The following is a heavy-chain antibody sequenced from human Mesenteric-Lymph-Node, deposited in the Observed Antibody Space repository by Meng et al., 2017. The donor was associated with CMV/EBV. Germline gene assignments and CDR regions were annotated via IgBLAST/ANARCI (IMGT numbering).Heavy chain of an antibody. J-gene: IGHJ4*02. CDR1: GFTFSSYS. D-gene: IGHD2-21*02. V-gene: IGHV3-21*01. CDR2: ISSSSSYI. Sequence: AASGFTFSSYSMNWVRQAPGKGLEWVSSISSSSSYIYYADSVKGRFTISRDNAKNSLYLQMNSLRAEDTAVYYCARDLLVTRGYFDYWGQGTLVTVSS. CDR3: ARDLLVTRGYFDY.